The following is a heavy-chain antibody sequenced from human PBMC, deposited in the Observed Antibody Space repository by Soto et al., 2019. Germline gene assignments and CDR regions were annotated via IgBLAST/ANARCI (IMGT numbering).Heavy chain of an antibody. Sequence: GGSLSLSCAASGFTFSSYSMNWVRQAPGKGLEWVSSISSSSSYIYYADSVKGQFTISRDNAKNSLYLQMNSLRAEDTAVYYCARDARSCSGGRCCCGMDVWGQGSTVTVSS. CDR1: GFTFSSYS. V-gene: IGHV3-21*01. J-gene: IGHJ6*02. CDR2: ISSSSSYI. D-gene: IGHD2-15*01. CDR3: ARDARSCSGGRCCCGMDV.